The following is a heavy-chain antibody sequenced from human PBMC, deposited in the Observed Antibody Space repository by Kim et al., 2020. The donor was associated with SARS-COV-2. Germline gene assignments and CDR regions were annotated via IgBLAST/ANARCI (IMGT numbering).Heavy chain of an antibody. D-gene: IGHD1-26*01. CDR3: AKDRSGSRIPDPFDY. V-gene: IGHV3-23*01. CDR1: GFTFSSYA. J-gene: IGHJ4*02. CDR2: ISGSGGST. Sequence: GGSLRLSCAASGFTFSSYAMSWVRQAPGKGLEWVSAISGSGGSTYYADSVKGRFTISRDNSKNTLYLQMNSLRAEDTAVYYCAKDRSGSRIPDPFDYWGQGTLVTVSS.